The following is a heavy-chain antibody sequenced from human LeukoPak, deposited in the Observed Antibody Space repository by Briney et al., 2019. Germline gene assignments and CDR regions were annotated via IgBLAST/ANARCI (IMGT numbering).Heavy chain of an antibody. Sequence: ASVKVSCKASGDTFNIHYFHWIRQAPGQGLEWMGIINRVDGIRGNAQTFQGRLMLTKDTSTSTAYMELSSLRSEDTAIYYCASEKNYGDKYFDSWGQGTVVTVSS. J-gene: IGHJ4*02. D-gene: IGHD4-17*01. CDR1: GDTFNIHY. CDR2: INRVDGIR. CDR3: ASEKNYGDKYFDS. V-gene: IGHV1-46*02.